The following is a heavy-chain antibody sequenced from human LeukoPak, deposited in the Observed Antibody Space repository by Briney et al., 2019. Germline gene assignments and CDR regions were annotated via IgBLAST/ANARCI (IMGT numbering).Heavy chain of an antibody. Sequence: GGSLRLSCAASGFTFSSYAMHWVRQAPGKGLEWVAVISSDGSNKYYADSVKGRFTISRDNSKNTLYLQMNSLRAEDTAVYYCARSYSWLAPFDYWGQGTLVTVSS. D-gene: IGHD6-19*01. CDR2: ISSDGSNK. V-gene: IGHV3-30*04. CDR1: GFTFSSYA. J-gene: IGHJ4*02. CDR3: ARSYSWLAPFDY.